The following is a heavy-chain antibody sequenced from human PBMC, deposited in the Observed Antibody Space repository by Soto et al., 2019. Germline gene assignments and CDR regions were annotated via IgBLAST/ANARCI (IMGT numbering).Heavy chain of an antibody. V-gene: IGHV3-23*01. CDR1: GVTFIGYA. Sequence: GGSLLLSYASSGVTFIGYAMHLVRQAPGKGLEWVSVISESGGSTHYADSVRGRFTVSRDNSKNSLSLRMNSLRGEDTAVYFCAKRSPYSSGWYSPIFDYWGQGALVTVSS. CDR3: AKRSPYSSGWYSPIFDY. J-gene: IGHJ4*02. D-gene: IGHD6-13*01. CDR2: ISESGGST.